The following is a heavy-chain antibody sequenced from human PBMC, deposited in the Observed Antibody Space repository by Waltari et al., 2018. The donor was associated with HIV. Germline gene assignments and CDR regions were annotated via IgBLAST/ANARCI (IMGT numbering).Heavy chain of an antibody. V-gene: IGHV1-8*01. CDR2: MNPNSGNT. D-gene: IGHD2-15*01. CDR3: ARGLVVVAANGYNWFDP. J-gene: IGHJ5*02. CDR1: GYTFTSYD. Sequence: QVQLVQSGAEVKKPGASVKVSCKASGYTFTSYDINWVRQATGQGLEWMGWMNPNSGNTGYAQKFQGRVTMTRNTSISTAYMELSSLRSEDTAVYYCARGLVVVAANGYNWFDPWGQGTLVTVSS.